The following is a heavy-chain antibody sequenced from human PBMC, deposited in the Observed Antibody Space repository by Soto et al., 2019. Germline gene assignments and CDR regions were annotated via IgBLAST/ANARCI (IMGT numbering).Heavy chain of an antibody. J-gene: IGHJ4*02. D-gene: IGHD5-12*01. CDR3: AAVEYSGYDSGY. CDR1: GFTFTSSA. V-gene: IGHV1-58*02. Sequence: SVKVSCKASGFTFTSSAMQWVRQARGQRLEWIGWIVVGSGNTNYAQKFQERVTITRDMSTSTAYMELSSLRSEDTAVYYCAAVEYSGYDSGYWGQGTLVTVSS. CDR2: IVVGSGNT.